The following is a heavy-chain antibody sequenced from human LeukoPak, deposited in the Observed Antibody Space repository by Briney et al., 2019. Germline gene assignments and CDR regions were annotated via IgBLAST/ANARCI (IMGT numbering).Heavy chain of an antibody. D-gene: IGHD4-17*01. CDR2: ISYDGSNK. CDR3: YGPHHRYYYYGMDV. CDR1: GFTFSSYA. V-gene: IGHV3-30-3*01. Sequence: PGRSLRLSCAASGFTFSSYAMHWVRQAPGKGLEWVAVISYDGSNKYYADSVKGRFTISRDNSKNTLYLQMNSLRAEDTAVYYCYGPHHRYYYYGMDVWGQGTTVTVSS. J-gene: IGHJ6*02.